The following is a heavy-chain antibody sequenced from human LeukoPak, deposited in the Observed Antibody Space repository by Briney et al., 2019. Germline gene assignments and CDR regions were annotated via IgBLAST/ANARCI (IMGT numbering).Heavy chain of an antibody. V-gene: IGHV3-33*01. CDR1: GFTFSSYG. J-gene: IGHJ5*02. CDR2: IWYDGSNK. CDR3: ARDQHSLPAPSGYIDPWFDP. D-gene: IGHD3-22*01. Sequence: PGRSLRLSCAASGFTFSSYGMHWVRQAPGKGLEWVAVIWYDGSNKYYADSVKGRFTISRDNSKNTLYLQMNSLRAEDTAVYYCARDQHSLPAPSGYIDPWFDPWGQGTLVTVSS.